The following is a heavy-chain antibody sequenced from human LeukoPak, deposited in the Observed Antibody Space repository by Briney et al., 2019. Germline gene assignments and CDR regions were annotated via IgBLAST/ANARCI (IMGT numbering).Heavy chain of an antibody. CDR1: GFSFSYYW. V-gene: IGHV3-74*01. CDR3: VRDIREYDY. CDR2: INGDGSET. J-gene: IGHJ4*02. Sequence: GGSLRLSCAASGFSFSYYWMHWVRQAPGKGLVWVSRINGDGSETYYADSVKGRFTISRDNAKNTVFLQMNTLRAEDTAVYYCVRDIREYDYWGQGTLVTVSS. D-gene: IGHD1-14*01.